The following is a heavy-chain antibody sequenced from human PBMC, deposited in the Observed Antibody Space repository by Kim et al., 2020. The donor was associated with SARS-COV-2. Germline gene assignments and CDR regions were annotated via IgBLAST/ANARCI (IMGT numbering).Heavy chain of an antibody. Sequence: GGETDSADSVKGRFTISRDNSKNTLYLQMNSLRAEDTAVYYCAKFADSGNWGQGTLVTVSS. CDR2: GGET. D-gene: IGHD1-26*01. V-gene: IGHV3-23*01. CDR3: AKFADSGN. J-gene: IGHJ4*02.